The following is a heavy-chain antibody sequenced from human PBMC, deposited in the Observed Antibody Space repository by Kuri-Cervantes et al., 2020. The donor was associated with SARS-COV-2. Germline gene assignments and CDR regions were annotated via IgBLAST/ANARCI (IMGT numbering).Heavy chain of an antibody. CDR1: GYTFTSYA. Sequence: ASVKVSCKASGYTFTSYAMHWVRQAPGQRLEWMGWINAGNGNTKYSQKFQGRVTMTTDTSTSTAYMELRSLRSDDTAVYYCASQALAPGGVDYWGQGTLVTVSS. CDR3: ASQALAPGGVDY. J-gene: IGHJ4*02. D-gene: IGHD1-1*01. CDR2: INAGNGNT. V-gene: IGHV1-3*01.